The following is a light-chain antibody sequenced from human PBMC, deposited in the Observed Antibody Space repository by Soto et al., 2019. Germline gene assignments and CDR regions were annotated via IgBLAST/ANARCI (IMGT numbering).Light chain of an antibody. Sequence: EIVLTQSPGTLSLSPGERATLSCRASQSVSSSYLAWYQQKPGQAPRLLIYGASSRATGIPDRFSGSGSGTYFTLTIRRLEAEDFAVYYCQQYGSSPEYTFGQGTMLEIK. J-gene: IGKJ2*01. CDR1: QSVSSSY. CDR3: QQYGSSPEYT. CDR2: GAS. V-gene: IGKV3-20*01.